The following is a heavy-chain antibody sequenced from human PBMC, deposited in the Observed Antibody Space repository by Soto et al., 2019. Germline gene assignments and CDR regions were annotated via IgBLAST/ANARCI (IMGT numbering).Heavy chain of an antibody. CDR3: ASVTRTCISTSCYRYYYGMDV. CDR1: GGSVSSGSYY. V-gene: IGHV4-61*01. CDR2: YSGST. D-gene: IGHD2-2*02. Sequence: PSETLSLTCTVSGGSVSSGSYYWSWIRQPPGKGLEWIGYYSGSTNYNPSLKSRVTISVDTSKNQFSLKLSSVTAADTAVYYCASVTRTCISTSCYRYYYGMDVWGQGTTVTVSS. J-gene: IGHJ6*02.